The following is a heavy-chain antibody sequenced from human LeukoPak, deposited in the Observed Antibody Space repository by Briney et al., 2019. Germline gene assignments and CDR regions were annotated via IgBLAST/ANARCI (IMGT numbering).Heavy chain of an antibody. V-gene: IGHV3-23*01. D-gene: IGHD3-10*01. Sequence: PGGSLRLSCAAPGFTLSSYAMSWVRQAPGKGLEWVSAISGSGGSTYYADSVKGRFTISRDNSKNTLYLQMNSLRAEDTAVYYCAKDHSFASPYGSGTYYYYFDYWGQGTLVTVSS. CDR3: AKDHSFASPYGSGTYYYYFDY. J-gene: IGHJ4*02. CDR1: GFTLSSYA. CDR2: ISGSGGST.